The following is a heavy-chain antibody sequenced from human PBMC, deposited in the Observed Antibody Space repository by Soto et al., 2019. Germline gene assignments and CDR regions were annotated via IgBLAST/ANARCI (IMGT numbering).Heavy chain of an antibody. CDR1: GYTFTGYY. Sequence: ASVKVSCKASGYTFTGYYMHWVRQAPGQGLEWMGWINPNSGGTNYAQKFQGWVTMTRDTSISTAYMELSRLRSDDTAVYYCARGGGRIQLWSNNFDYWGQGTLVTVSS. D-gene: IGHD5-18*01. CDR2: INPNSGGT. V-gene: IGHV1-2*04. J-gene: IGHJ4*02. CDR3: ARGGGRIQLWSNNFDY.